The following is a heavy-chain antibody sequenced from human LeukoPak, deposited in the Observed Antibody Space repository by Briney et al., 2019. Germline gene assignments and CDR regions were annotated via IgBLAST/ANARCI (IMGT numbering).Heavy chain of an antibody. CDR2: IRYDGSNK. CDR1: GFTFSSYG. J-gene: IGHJ6*03. CDR3: AKDTRFSYGYSDFYYYMDV. Sequence: PGGSLRLSCAASGFTFSSYGIYWVRQAPGKGLEWVAFIRYDGSNKYYADSVKGRFTISRDNSKNTLYLQMNSLKAEETAVDYWAKDTRFSYGYSDFYYYMDVWGTGTKVTVSS. V-gene: IGHV3-30*02. D-gene: IGHD5-18*01.